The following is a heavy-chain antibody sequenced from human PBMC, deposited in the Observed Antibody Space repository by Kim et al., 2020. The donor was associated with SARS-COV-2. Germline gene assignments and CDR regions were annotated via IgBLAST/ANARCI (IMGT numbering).Heavy chain of an antibody. J-gene: IGHJ5*02. V-gene: IGHV3-64D*06. CDR2: ISSNGGST. CDR1: GFTFSSYA. CDR3: VKGVWGSYRLNWFDP. D-gene: IGHD3-16*02. Sequence: GGSLRLSCSASGFTFSSYAMHWVRQAPGKGLEYVSAISSNGGSTYYADSVKGRFTISRDNSKNTLYLQMSSLRAEDTAVYYCVKGVWGSYRLNWFDPWGQGTLVTVSS.